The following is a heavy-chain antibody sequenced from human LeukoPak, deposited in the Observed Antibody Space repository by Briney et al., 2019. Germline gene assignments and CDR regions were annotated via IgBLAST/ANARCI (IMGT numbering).Heavy chain of an antibody. Sequence: ASVKVSCKASGYTFTSYDINWVRQATGQGLEWMGWMNPNSGNTSYAQKFQGRVTITRNTSISTAYMELSSLRSEDTAVYYCARNYYDFWSGYPSSYYYYYMDVWGKGTTVTVSS. D-gene: IGHD3-3*01. J-gene: IGHJ6*03. CDR1: GYTFTSYD. CDR3: ARNYYDFWSGYPSSYYYYYMDV. CDR2: MNPNSGNT. V-gene: IGHV1-8*03.